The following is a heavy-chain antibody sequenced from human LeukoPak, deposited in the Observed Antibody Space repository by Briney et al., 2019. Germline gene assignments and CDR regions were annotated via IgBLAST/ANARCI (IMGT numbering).Heavy chain of an antibody. J-gene: IGHJ6*02. Sequence: GGSLRLSCAASGFTFSSYSMNWVRQAPGKGLEWVSSISSSSSYIYYADSVKGRFTISRDNAKNSLYLQMNSLRAEDTAVYYCARALDSSSWYDPLYYYYGMDVWGQGTTVTVSS. V-gene: IGHV3-21*01. CDR2: ISSSSSYI. CDR1: GFTFSSYS. D-gene: IGHD6-13*01. CDR3: ARALDSSSWYDPLYYYYGMDV.